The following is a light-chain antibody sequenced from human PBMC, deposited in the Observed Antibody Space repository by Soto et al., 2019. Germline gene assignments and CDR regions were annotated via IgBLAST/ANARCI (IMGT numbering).Light chain of an antibody. V-gene: IGKV3-15*01. CDR2: GAS. Sequence: EIVMTQSPATLSVSPGERATLSCRASQSVGNNLAWYQQKPGQAPRLLIYGASTRATGIPARFSGSGSGTKFTLTISSLQSEDFAVYYCQQYNNWHFTFGPGTKVDIK. CDR1: QSVGNN. CDR3: QQYNNWHFT. J-gene: IGKJ3*01.